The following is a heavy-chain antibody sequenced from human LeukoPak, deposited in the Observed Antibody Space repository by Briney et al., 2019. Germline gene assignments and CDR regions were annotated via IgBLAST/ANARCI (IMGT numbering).Heavy chain of an antibody. J-gene: IGHJ4*02. D-gene: IGHD6-13*01. Sequence: PSETLSLTCTVSGGSITTYYWSWIRQPAGKALEWIGRIYSSGSTNYNPSLKSRVTMSVDKSKSQFSLRLTSVTAADMAVYYCARDKAGSSSVDYWGQGTLVTVSS. CDR2: IYSSGST. V-gene: IGHV4-4*07. CDR3: ARDKAGSSSVDY. CDR1: GGSITTYY.